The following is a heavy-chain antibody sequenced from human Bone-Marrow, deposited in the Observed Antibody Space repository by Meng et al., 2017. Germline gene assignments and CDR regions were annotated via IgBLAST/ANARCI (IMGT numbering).Heavy chain of an antibody. D-gene: IGHD6-19*01. V-gene: IGHV4/OR15-8*02. Sequence: QGRLQESGPGLVKPSGTLSLPCVVSGGSISSIDWWSWVRQPPGKGLEWIGEIYHGGDTNYNPSLKSRVTIAIDKSKNQFSLKLSSVTAADTAVYYCASWIYSCGWQWGQGALVTVSS. CDR2: IYHGGDT. J-gene: IGHJ4*02. CDR1: GGSISSIDW. CDR3: ASWIYSCGWQ.